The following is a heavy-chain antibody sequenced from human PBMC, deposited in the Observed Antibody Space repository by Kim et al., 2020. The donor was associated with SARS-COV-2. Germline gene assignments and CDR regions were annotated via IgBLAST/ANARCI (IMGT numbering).Heavy chain of an antibody. D-gene: IGHD3-3*01. J-gene: IGHJ6*04. CDR1: GGSISSDYYY. Sequence: SETLSLTCTVSGGSISSDYYYWGWIRQPPGKGLEWIGTIYYSGSTYYNPSLKSRLAISVDTSKNPFSLKLSSVTAADTAVYYCTRDYKKTTIFGVETYGMDVWGEGTTGTVSS. V-gene: IGHV4-39*02. CDR2: IYYSGST. CDR3: TRDYKKTTIFGVETYGMDV.